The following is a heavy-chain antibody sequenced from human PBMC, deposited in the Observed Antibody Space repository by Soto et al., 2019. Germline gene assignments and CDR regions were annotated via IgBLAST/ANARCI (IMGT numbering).Heavy chain of an antibody. Sequence: GGSLRLSCAASGFTFDDYAMHWVRQAPGKGLEWVSGISWNSGSIGYADSVKGRFTISRDNAKNSLYLQMNSLRAEDTALYYCAKAEAETRYGSGSYYKGVSYYYYMDVWGKGTTVTVSS. D-gene: IGHD3-10*01. V-gene: IGHV3-9*01. CDR1: GFTFDDYA. CDR2: ISWNSGSI. J-gene: IGHJ6*03. CDR3: AKAEAETRYGSGSYYKGVSYYYYMDV.